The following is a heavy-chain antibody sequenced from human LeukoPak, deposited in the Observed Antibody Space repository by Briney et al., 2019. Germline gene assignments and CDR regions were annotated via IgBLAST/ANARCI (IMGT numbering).Heavy chain of an antibody. V-gene: IGHV1-18*01. D-gene: IGHD3-22*01. Sequence: ASVKVSCKASGYTFTSYGISWVRQAPGQGLEWMGWISAYNGNTNYAQKVQGRVTMTTDTSTSTAYMELRSLRSDDTAVYYCARDLGYDSSGYYYVYYFDYWGQGTLVTVSS. CDR1: GYTFTSYG. J-gene: IGHJ4*02. CDR3: ARDLGYDSSGYYYVYYFDY. CDR2: ISAYNGNT.